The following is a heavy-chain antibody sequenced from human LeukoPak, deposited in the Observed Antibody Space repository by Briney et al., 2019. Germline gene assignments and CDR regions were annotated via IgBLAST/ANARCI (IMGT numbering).Heavy chain of an antibody. CDR3: ARMSGYSSGWFRGP. D-gene: IGHD6-19*01. CDR2: INHSGST. V-gene: IGHV4-34*01. CDR1: GGSISSYY. Sequence: PSETLSLTCTVSGGSISSYYWSWIRQPPGKGLEWIGEINHSGSTNYNPSLKSRVTISVDTSKNQFSLKLSSVTAADTAVYYCARMSGYSSGWFRGPWGQGTLVTVSS. J-gene: IGHJ5*02.